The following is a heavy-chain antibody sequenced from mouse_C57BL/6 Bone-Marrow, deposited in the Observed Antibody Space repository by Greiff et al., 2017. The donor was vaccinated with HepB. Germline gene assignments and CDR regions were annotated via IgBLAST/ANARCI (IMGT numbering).Heavy chain of an antibody. CDR1: GYTFTSYG. D-gene: IGHD1-1*01. J-gene: IGHJ3*01. CDR2: IYPRSGNT. CDR3: ELRAWFAY. V-gene: IGHV1-81*01. Sequence: QVQLKESGAELARPGASVKLSCKASGYTFTSYGISWVKQRTGQGLEWIGEIYPRSGNTYYNEKFKGKATLTADKSSSTAFMGLSSLTSEDSAVYFCELRAWFAYWGQGTLVTVSA.